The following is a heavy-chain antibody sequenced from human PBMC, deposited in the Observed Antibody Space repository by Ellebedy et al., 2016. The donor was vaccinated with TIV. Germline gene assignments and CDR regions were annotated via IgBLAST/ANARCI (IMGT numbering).Heavy chain of an antibody. CDR1: GFTFSYYA. CDR3: AREENSGWDWVGKY. CDR2: ISGSGDDT. D-gene: IGHD6-19*01. Sequence: GGSLRLSXAASGFTFSYYAMVWVRLTPGKGLEWVAGISGSGDDTYYGDFVKGRFTISRDNSKGTLYLQMNSLTVEDTAVYYCAREENSGWDWVGKYWGQGTLVTVSS. V-gene: IGHV3-23*01. J-gene: IGHJ4*02.